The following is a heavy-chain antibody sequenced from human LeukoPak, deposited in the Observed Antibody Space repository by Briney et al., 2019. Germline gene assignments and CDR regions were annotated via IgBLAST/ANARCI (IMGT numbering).Heavy chain of an antibody. V-gene: IGHV3-33*01. J-gene: IGHJ5*02. Sequence: PGRSLRLSCAASGFTFSSYGMHWVRQAPGKGLEWVAVIWYDGSNKYYADSVKGRFTISRDNSKNTLYLQMNSLRAEDTAVYYCAAIYYDFWSQDYWFDPWGQGTLVTVSS. CDR1: GFTFSSYG. CDR3: AAIYYDFWSQDYWFDP. CDR2: IWYDGSNK. D-gene: IGHD3-3*01.